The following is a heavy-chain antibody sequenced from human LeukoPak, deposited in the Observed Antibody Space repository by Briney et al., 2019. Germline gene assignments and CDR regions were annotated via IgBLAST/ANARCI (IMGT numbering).Heavy chain of an antibody. J-gene: IGHJ3*02. V-gene: IGHV4-31*03. CDR2: IYYSGST. CDR3: ATRNYDFWSGYQAFDI. Sequence: EPSETLSLTCTVSGGSISSGGYSWSWIRQHPGKGLEWIGYIYYSGSTYYNPSLKSRVTISVDTSKNQFSLKLSSVTAADTAVYYCATRNYDFWSGYQAFDIWGQGTMVTVSS. D-gene: IGHD3-3*01. CDR1: GGSISSGGYS.